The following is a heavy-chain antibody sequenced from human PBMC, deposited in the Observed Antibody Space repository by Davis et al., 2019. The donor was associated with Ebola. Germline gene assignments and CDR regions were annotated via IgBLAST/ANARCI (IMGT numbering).Heavy chain of an antibody. CDR3: ARAGGSDDYVWGSYLDY. Sequence: SEILSLTCGVYGGPFSGSSWSWISQPQANGQARIGFIFYSGSTYYNPFLKSRVTMSVDTSKNPFSLRLSSVTAADTAVYYCARAGGSDDYVWGSYLDYWGQGTLVTVSS. J-gene: IGHJ4*02. CDR2: IFYSGST. D-gene: IGHD3-16*01. CDR1: GGPFSGSS. V-gene: IGHV4-30-4*07.